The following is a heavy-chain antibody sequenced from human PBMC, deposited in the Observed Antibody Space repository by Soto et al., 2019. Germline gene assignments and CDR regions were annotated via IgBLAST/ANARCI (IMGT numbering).Heavy chain of an antibody. CDR2: IYYSGST. Sequence: SETLSLTCTVSGGSISSGGYYWSWIRQHPGKGLEWIGYIYYSGSTYYNPSLKSRVTISVDTSKNQFSLKLSSVTAADTAVYYCARGTGYCSSTSCRRTYDYWGQGTLVTVSS. CDR1: GGSISSGGYY. J-gene: IGHJ4*02. V-gene: IGHV4-31*03. D-gene: IGHD2-2*01. CDR3: ARGTGYCSSTSCRRTYDY.